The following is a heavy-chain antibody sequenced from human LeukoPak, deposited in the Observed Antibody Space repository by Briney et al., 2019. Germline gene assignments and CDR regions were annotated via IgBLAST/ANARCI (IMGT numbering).Heavy chain of an antibody. CDR2: IYYSGST. D-gene: IGHD4-17*01. CDR1: GGSISSSSYY. J-gene: IGHJ4*02. V-gene: IGHV4-39*07. Sequence: SETLSLTCTVSGGSISSSSYYWGWIRQPPGKGLEWIGSIYYSGSTYYNPSLKSRVTISVDTSKNQFSLKLSSVAAADTAVYYCARDQYGPSDYWGQGTLVTVSS. CDR3: ARDQYGPSDY.